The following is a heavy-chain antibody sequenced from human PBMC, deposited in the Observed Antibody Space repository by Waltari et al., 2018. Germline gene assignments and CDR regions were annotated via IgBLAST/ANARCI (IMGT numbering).Heavy chain of an antibody. CDR2: INHSGST. CDR1: GGSFSGYY. J-gene: IGHJ4*02. Sequence: QVQLQQWGAGLLKPSETLSLTCAVYGGSFSGYYWSWIRQPPGKGLEWIGEINHSGSTNNNPSLKSRVTISVDTSKNQFSLKLSSVTAADAAVYYCARHRRLGLDYWGQGTLVTVSS. V-gene: IGHV4-34*01. D-gene: IGHD6-19*01. CDR3: ARHRRLGLDY.